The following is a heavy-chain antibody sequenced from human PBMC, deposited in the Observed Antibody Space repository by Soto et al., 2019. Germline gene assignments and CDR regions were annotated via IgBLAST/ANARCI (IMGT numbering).Heavy chain of an antibody. D-gene: IGHD3-10*02. CDR2: INPSGGST. J-gene: IGHJ3*02. CDR1: GYTFTSYY. Sequence: ASVKVSCKASGYTFTSYYMHWVRRAPGQGLEWMGIINPSGGSTSYAQKFQGRVTMTRDTSTSTVYMELSSLRSEDTAVYYCARVICSSTAGPGTAFDIWCQGTRVTVPS. CDR3: ARVICSSTAGPGTAFDI. V-gene: IGHV1-46*01.